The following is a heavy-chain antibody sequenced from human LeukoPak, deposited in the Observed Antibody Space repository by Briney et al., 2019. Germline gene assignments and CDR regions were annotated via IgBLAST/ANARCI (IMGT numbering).Heavy chain of an antibody. J-gene: IGHJ4*02. CDR3: ARGNLAPITMVRGDFDY. Sequence: SETLSLTCTVPGGSISSINYYWGWIRQPPGKGLEWIGEINHSGSTNYNPSLKSRVTISVDTSKNQFSLKLSSVTAADTAVYYCARGNLAPITMVRGDFDYWGQGTLVTVSS. V-gene: IGHV4-39*07. CDR2: INHSGST. CDR1: GGSISSINYY. D-gene: IGHD3-10*01.